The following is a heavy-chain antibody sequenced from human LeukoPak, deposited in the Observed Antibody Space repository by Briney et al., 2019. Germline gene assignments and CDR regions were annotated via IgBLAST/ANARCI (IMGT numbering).Heavy chain of an antibody. V-gene: IGHV1-69*04. CDR3: ARDPLDDYGSGSFWNDY. Sequence: ASVKVSCKASGGTSSSYAISWVRQAPGQGLEWMGRIIPILGIANYAQKFQGRVTITADKSTSTAYMELSSLRSEDTAVYYCARDPLDDYGSGSFWNDYWGQGTLVTVSS. D-gene: IGHD3-10*01. CDR1: GGTSSSYA. J-gene: IGHJ4*02. CDR2: IIPILGIA.